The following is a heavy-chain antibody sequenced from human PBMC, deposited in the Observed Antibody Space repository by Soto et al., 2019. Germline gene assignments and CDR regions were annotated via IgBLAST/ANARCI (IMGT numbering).Heavy chain of an antibody. V-gene: IGHV1-69*02. Sequence: QVQLVQSGTEVKKPGSSVKVSCKASGDTFSFYTINWVRQAPGLGLEWVGRINPIVSMSNYAQKFQGRVSMTADKSTSTAYMELRSLRSDDTAMYFCAASYGSGYRAFDYWGQGALAIVSS. CDR2: INPIVSMS. CDR1: GDTFSFYT. J-gene: IGHJ4*02. D-gene: IGHD3-10*01. CDR3: AASYGSGYRAFDY.